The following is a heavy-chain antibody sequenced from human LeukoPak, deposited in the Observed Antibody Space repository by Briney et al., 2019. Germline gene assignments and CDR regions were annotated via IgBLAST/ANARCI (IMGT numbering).Heavy chain of an antibody. V-gene: IGHV1-46*01. Sequence: ASVKVSCKASGYTFASYYMHWVRQAPGQGLEWMGIINPSGGSTSYAQKFQGRVTMTRGMSTSTVYMELSSLRSEDTAVYYCARDPGDYGYYYYYMDVWGKGTTVTVSS. CDR3: ARDPGDYGYYYYYMDV. CDR1: GYTFASYY. J-gene: IGHJ6*03. CDR2: INPSGGST. D-gene: IGHD4-17*01.